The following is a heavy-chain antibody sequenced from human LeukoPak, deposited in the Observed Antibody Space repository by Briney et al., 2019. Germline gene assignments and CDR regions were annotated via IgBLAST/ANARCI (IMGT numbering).Heavy chain of an antibody. CDR2: ISASNGNT. D-gene: IGHD6-13*01. CDR3: ARDTSYSWYDTFGDC. CDR1: GYTFTSYG. J-gene: IGHJ4*02. Sequence: ASVKVSCKASGYTFTSYGISWVRQAPGQGLEWMGWISASNGNTDHAQKFQGRVTMTTDTSTTTAYMELRSLRSDDTAVYYCARDTSYSWYDTFGDCWGQGTLVTVSS. V-gene: IGHV1-18*01.